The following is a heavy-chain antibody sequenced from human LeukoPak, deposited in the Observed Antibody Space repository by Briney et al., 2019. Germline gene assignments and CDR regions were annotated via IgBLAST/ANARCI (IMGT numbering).Heavy chain of an antibody. CDR1: GFTFSSYG. Sequence: GGSLILSCAASGFTFSSYGMSWVRQAPGKGLEWVSAISGSGGSTYYADSVKGRFTISRDNAKNSLYLQMNSLRAEDTALYYCAKDLVGGYSYGFGYWGQGTLVTVSS. V-gene: IGHV3-23*01. CDR3: AKDLVGGYSYGFGY. D-gene: IGHD5-18*01. J-gene: IGHJ4*02. CDR2: ISGSGGST.